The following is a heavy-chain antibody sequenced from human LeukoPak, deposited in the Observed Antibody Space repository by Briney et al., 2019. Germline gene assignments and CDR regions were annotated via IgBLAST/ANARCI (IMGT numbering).Heavy chain of an antibody. J-gene: IGHJ4*02. CDR3: ARDYTLYISGWFLDY. CDR2: IHYSGTT. CDR1: GASIRSYY. Sequence: SETLSLTCTVSGASIRSYYWGWIRQPPGKGLEWIGSIHYSGTTHYNPSLKSRVTISVDTSKNQFSLKLTSVTAADTAIYYCARDYTLYISGWFLDYWAQGTLVTVSS. D-gene: IGHD6-19*01. V-gene: IGHV4-39*07.